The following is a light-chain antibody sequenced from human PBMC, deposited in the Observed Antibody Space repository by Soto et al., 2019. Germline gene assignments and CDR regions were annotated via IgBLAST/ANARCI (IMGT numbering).Light chain of an antibody. V-gene: IGLV1-47*02. CDR2: SNN. Sequence: QSVLTQPPTASGTPGQRVTISCSGSRSNIGTHYGYWYQQVPGKAPKLLIYSNNQRPSGVPDRFSGSKSGASVSLAISGLRSGDEADYYCAAWDDSLTGVMFGGGTKLTVL. CDR1: RSNIGTHY. J-gene: IGLJ3*02. CDR3: AAWDDSLTGVM.